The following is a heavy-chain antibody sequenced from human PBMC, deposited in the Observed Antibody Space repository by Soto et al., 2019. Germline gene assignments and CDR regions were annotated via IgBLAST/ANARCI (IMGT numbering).Heavy chain of an antibody. V-gene: IGHV3-30-3*01. CDR2: ISNDGSNP. CDR1: GFTFSKYA. Sequence: PGGSLRLSCAASGFTFSKYAMHWVRQARGTGLEWVAVISNDGSNPYYADSVKGRFTISRGNSKNTLYLQMNSLREEDTAVYYCARTGYDRSGYFVEYYFDYWGQGTLVTAPQ. J-gene: IGHJ4*02. CDR3: ARTGYDRSGYFVEYYFDY. D-gene: IGHD3-22*01.